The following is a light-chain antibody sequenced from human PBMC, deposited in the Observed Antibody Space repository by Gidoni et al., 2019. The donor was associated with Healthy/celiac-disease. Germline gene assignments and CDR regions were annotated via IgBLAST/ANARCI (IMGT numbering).Light chain of an antibody. J-gene: IGLJ2*01. CDR2: DVS. CDR1: SSDVGDYNY. Sequence: QSALPPPASVSGSPGPSLTISSTGTSSDVGDYNYVSWYQQHPGNAPKLMIYDVSNRPSGVANRFSVSKASNTASLTISGLQAEDEDDYYCSAYTSSSTVVFGGGTKLTVL. V-gene: IGLV2-14*03. CDR3: SAYTSSSTVV.